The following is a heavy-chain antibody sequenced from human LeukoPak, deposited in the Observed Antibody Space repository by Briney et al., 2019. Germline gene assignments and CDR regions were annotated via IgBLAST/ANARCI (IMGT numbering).Heavy chain of an antibody. CDR1: GFTFSSYA. V-gene: IGHV3-30*02. Sequence: GGSLRLSCAASGFTFSSYAMHWVRQAPGKGLEWVAFIRYDGSNKYYADSVKGRFTISRDNSKNTLYLQMNSLRAEDTAVYYCAKEKDDFWSGYSHAFDYWGQGTLVTVSS. D-gene: IGHD3-3*01. CDR2: IRYDGSNK. CDR3: AKEKDDFWSGYSHAFDY. J-gene: IGHJ4*02.